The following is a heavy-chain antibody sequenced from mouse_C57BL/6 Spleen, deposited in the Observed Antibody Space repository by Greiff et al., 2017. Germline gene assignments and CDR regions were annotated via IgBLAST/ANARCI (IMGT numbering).Heavy chain of an antibody. J-gene: IGHJ1*03. D-gene: IGHD1-1*01. CDR1: GYTFTSYW. CDR3: ARSDTTVGRYFDV. V-gene: IGHV1-52*01. Sequence: QVQLQQPGAELVRPGSSVKLSCKASGYTFTSYWMHWVKQRPIQGLEWIGNIDPSDSETHYNQKFKDKATLTVDKSSSTAYMQLSSLTSEDSAGDCGARSDTTVGRYFDVWGTGTTVTVSS. CDR2: IDPSDSET.